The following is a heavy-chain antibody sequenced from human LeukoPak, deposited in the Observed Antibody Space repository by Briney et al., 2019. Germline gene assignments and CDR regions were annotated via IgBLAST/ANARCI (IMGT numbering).Heavy chain of an antibody. J-gene: IGHJ4*02. V-gene: IGHV5-51*01. Sequence: GGSLKISCKGSGCSFTSYWIGWGRPMPGKGLEGMGIIYPGDSDTRYSPSFQGQVTISADKSISTAYLQWSSLKASDTAMYYCARFTGYYYDSSGYLGSYYFDYWGQGTLLTVSS. CDR3: ARFTGYYYDSSGYLGSYYFDY. D-gene: IGHD3-22*01. CDR2: IYPGDSDT. CDR1: GCSFTSYW.